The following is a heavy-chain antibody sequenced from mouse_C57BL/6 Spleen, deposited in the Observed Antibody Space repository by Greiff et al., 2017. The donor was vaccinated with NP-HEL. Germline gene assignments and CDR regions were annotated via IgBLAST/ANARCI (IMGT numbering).Heavy chain of an antibody. V-gene: IGHV1-55*01. D-gene: IGHD2-2*01. CDR1: GYTFTSYW. J-gene: IGHJ3*01. CDR2: IYPGSGST. CDR3: AIYYGYDGGFAY. Sequence: QVQLQQPGAELVKPGASVKMSCKASGYTFTSYWITWVKQRPGQGLEWIGDIYPGSGSTNYNEKFKSKATLTVDTSSSTAYMQLSSLTSEDSAVYYCAIYYGYDGGFAYWGQGTLVTVSA.